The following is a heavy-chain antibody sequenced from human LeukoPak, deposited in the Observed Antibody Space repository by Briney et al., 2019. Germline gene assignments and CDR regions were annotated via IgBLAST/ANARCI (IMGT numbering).Heavy chain of an antibody. J-gene: IGHJ4*02. CDR2: IYHSGGT. Sequence: SETLSLTCADSGYSISSAYYWGWTPQLPGKGLEWFGSIYHSGGTYYTPSLKSRVTISVDTSKNQFSLKLSSVTAADTAVYYCARDSWGYCSSTRCYGSFDYWGEGTLVTVSS. D-gene: IGHD2-2*01. V-gene: IGHV4-38-2*02. CDR1: GYSISSAYY. CDR3: ARDSWGYCSSTRCYGSFDY.